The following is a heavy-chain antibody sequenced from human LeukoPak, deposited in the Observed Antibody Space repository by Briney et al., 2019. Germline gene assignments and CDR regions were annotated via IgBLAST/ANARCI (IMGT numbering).Heavy chain of an antibody. CDR2: ISGSGGST. D-gene: IGHD2-15*01. CDR1: GFTFSSYA. CDR3: AKGIVVVVAATDAFDI. Sequence: PGASLRLSCAASGFTFSSYAMSWVRQAPGKGLGWVSAISGSGGSTYYADSVKGRFTISRDNSKNTLYLQMNSLRAEDTAVYYCAKGIVVVVAATDAFDIWGQGTMVTVSS. J-gene: IGHJ3*02. V-gene: IGHV3-23*01.